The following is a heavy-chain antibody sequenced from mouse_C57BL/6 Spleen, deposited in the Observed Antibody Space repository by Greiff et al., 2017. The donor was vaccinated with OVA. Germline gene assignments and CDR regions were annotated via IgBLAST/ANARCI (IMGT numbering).Heavy chain of an antibody. CDR1: GFSFNTYA. J-gene: IGHJ1*03. Sequence: EVQLQESGGGLVQPKGSLKLSCAASGFSFNTYAMNWVRQAPGKGLEWVARIRSKSNNYATYYADSVKDRFTISRDDSESMLYLQMNNLKTEDTAMYYCVSGGLYYGSSYVWYFDVWGTGTTVTVSS. CDR3: VSGGLYYGSSYVWYFDV. D-gene: IGHD1-1*01. CDR2: IRSKSNNYAT. V-gene: IGHV10-1*01.